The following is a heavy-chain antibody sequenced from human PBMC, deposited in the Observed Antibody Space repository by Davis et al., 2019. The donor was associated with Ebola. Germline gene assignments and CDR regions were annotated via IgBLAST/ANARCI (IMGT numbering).Heavy chain of an antibody. J-gene: IGHJ4*02. CDR3: ARVLGVAGYFDY. Sequence: GESLKISCAASGFTVSSNYISWVRQAPGKGLEWVSVFYSGGSTYYADSVKGRFTIYRHNSKNTLYLQMNSLRAEDTAVYYCARVLGVAGYFDYWGQGTLVTVSS. V-gene: IGHV3-53*04. CDR2: FYSGGST. D-gene: IGHD6-19*01. CDR1: GFTVSSNY.